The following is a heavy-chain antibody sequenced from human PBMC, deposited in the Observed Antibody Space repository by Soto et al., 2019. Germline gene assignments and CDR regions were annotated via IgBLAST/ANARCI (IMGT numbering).Heavy chain of an antibody. D-gene: IGHD5-12*01. Sequence: GGSLRLSCAASGFTFSSYGMHWVRQAPGKGLEWVAVISYDGSNKYYADSVKGRFTISRDNSKNTVYLQMNSLRAEDTAVYYCAKDHDSGPYYFDYWAQGILVTV. CDR3: AKDHDSGPYYFDY. CDR1: GFTFSSYG. V-gene: IGHV3-30*18. CDR2: ISYDGSNK. J-gene: IGHJ4*02.